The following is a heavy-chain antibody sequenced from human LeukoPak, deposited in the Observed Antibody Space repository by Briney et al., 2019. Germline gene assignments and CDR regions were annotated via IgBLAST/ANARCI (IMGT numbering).Heavy chain of an antibody. J-gene: IGHJ6*03. CDR2: MNPNSGNT. V-gene: IGHV1-8*01. Sequence: ASVKVSCKASGYTFTSYDINWVRQATGQGLEWMGWMNPNSGNTGYAQKFQGRVTMTRNTSISTAYMELSSLRSEDTAVYYCARGRSSPYRGGSSGWFRSYYYYMDVWGKGTTVTISS. CDR1: GYTFTSYD. D-gene: IGHD6-19*01. CDR3: ARGRSSPYRGGSSGWFRSYYYYMDV.